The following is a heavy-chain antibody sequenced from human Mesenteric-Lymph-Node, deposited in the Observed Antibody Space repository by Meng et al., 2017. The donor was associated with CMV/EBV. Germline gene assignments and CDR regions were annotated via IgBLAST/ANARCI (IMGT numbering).Heavy chain of an antibody. D-gene: IGHD2-15*01. CDR1: GYTFTSYD. V-gene: IGHV1-8*01. Sequence: ASVKVSCKASGYTFTSYDINWVRQATGQGREWMGWMNPNSGNTGYAQKFQGRVTMTRNTSISTAYMELSSLRSEDTAVYYCARYCSGGSCYSGSFYYYGMDVWGQGTTVTVSS. CDR3: ARYCSGGSCYSGSFYYYGMDV. J-gene: IGHJ6*02. CDR2: MNPNSGNT.